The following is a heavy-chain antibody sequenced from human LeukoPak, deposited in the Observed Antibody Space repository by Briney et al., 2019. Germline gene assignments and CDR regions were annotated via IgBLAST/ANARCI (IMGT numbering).Heavy chain of an antibody. CDR3: TKDMEWGMDV. V-gene: IGHV3-43*01. CDR2: IGWDGTNI. J-gene: IGHJ6*02. CDR1: GYTFYRHT. D-gene: IGHD3-3*01. Sequence: GAVKVSCKASGYTFYRHTMHWVRPPPGKGPEWVSLIGWDGTNIDYADSVKGRFTISRDNSKNFVYLQMHSLRTEDTALYYCTKDMEWGMDVWGQGTTVIVSS.